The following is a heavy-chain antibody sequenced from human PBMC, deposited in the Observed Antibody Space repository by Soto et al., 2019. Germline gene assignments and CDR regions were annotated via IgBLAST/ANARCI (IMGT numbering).Heavy chain of an antibody. CDR3: AHRRGHDSFGPHLYTWFDP. J-gene: IGHJ5*02. CDR2: IFWNDDK. Sequence: QITLKESGPALLKPTQTLTLTCTFSGFSLTTRGVCVGWFRQPPGQALEWLALIFWNDDKSYIPSLKTRLTITKDTYKNQVVLTITSMDPVDTATYYCAHRRGHDSFGPHLYTWFDPRGQGTLVTVSS. CDR1: GFSLTTRGVC. D-gene: IGHD5-12*01. V-gene: IGHV2-5*01.